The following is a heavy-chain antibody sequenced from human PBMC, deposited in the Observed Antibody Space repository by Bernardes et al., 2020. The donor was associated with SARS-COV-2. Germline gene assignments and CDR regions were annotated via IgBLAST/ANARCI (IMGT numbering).Heavy chain of an antibody. Sequence: GGSLRLSCAASGFTFRDYTMLWVRQAPGKGLEWVAVIWHDGSREYYVDSVKGRFAISRDNSNNTLYLQMNNLRVEDTALYRCATEDGEWLESWGQGTLVTVSS. J-gene: IGHJ5*01. CDR2: IWHDGSRE. CDR3: ATEDGEWLES. V-gene: IGHV3-33*01. D-gene: IGHD4-17*01. CDR1: GFTFRDYT.